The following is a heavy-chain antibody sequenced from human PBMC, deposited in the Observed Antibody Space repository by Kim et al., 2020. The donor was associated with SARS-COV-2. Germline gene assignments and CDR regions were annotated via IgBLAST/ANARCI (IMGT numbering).Heavy chain of an antibody. CDR1: GFTFGDYA. CDR2: IRSKAYGGTT. CDR3: TRRYSYGYYYFDY. V-gene: IGHV3-49*03. Sequence: GGSLRLSCTASGFTFGDYAMSWFRQAPGKGLEWVGFIRSKAYGGTTEYAASVKGRFTISRDDSKSIAYLQMNSLKTEDTAVYYCTRRYSYGYYYFDYWGQGTVVTASS. J-gene: IGHJ4*02. D-gene: IGHD5-18*01.